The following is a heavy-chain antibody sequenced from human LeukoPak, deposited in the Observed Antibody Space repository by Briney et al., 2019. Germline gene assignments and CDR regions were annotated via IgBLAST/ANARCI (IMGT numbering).Heavy chain of an antibody. J-gene: IGHJ4*02. Sequence: GGSLRLSCEASGFRFYDHGMSWVRQAPGKGLEWVSGINWNGASTVYGDSVKGRFTISRDNAKNSLYLQMNSLRAEDTALYYCAGGDRNGWYFDYWGQGVLVTVSS. CDR2: INWNGAST. V-gene: IGHV3-20*04. CDR1: GFRFYDHG. CDR3: AGGDRNGWYFDY. D-gene: IGHD6-19*01.